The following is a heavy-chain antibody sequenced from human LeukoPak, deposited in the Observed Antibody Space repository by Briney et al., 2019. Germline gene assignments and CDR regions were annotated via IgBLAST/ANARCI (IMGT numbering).Heavy chain of an antibody. J-gene: IGHJ4*02. V-gene: IGHV4-30-4*01. CDR3: ASRPFTMVRGVSTFDY. Sequence: SETLSLTCTVSGGSIGSGDYYWSWIRQPPGKGLEWIGYIYYSGSTYYNPSLKSRVTISVDTSKNQFSLKLSSVTAADTAVYYCASRPFTMVRGVSTFDYWGQGTLVTVSS. CDR2: IYYSGST. D-gene: IGHD3-10*01. CDR1: GGSIGSGDYY.